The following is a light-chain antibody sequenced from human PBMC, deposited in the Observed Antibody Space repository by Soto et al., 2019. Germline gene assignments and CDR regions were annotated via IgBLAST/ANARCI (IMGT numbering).Light chain of an antibody. CDR3: CSYAGSDNFVA. V-gene: IGLV2-8*01. Sequence: QSALTQPPSAFGSPGQSVTISCTGTSSDIGGSNYVSWYQHHPGKAPKLLIYDVNNRPSGVPDRFSGSKSGTTAYLTVSGLQPEDEADYFCCSYAGSDNFVAFGGGTKLTVL. CDR1: SSDIGGSNY. J-gene: IGLJ2*01. CDR2: DVN.